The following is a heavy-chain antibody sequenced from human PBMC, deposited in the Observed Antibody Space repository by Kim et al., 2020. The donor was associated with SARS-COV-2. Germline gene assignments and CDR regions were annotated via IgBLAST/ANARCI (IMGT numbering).Heavy chain of an antibody. V-gene: IGHV4-39*01. CDR1: GGSISRSNSH. CDR2: VYYSGST. J-gene: IGHJ5*02. Sequence: SETLSLTCTVSGGSISRSNSHWGWIRQPPGKGLEWIGSVYYSGSTFYNPSLKRRVTNSVDTSENQLSRKLTSVTAADRAVYYCARIEMTGIGGSGWFDPWGRGTLVTVSS. D-gene: IGHD1-1*01. CDR3: ARIEMTGIGGSGWFDP.